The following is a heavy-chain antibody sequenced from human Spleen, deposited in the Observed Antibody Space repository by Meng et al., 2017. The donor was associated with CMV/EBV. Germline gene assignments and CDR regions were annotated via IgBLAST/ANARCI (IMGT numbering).Heavy chain of an antibody. CDR3: ARVIPRNIAPRWFLDY. J-gene: IGHJ4*02. D-gene: IGHD4-23*01. CDR1: YALSSYG. V-gene: IGHV1-18*01. Sequence: YALSSYGVTSLRQAPGQGLEWMGWISARNGNTKYAQKFQGRVTLTTDTSASTSYLEVGSLRSDDTAVYYCARVIPRNIAPRWFLDYWGQGTLVTVSS. CDR2: ISARNGNT.